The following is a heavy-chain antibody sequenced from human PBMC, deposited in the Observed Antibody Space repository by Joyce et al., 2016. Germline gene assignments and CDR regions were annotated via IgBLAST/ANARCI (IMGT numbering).Heavy chain of an antibody. CDR2: IYIGGTT. Sequence: AASGFTVTSNYMSWVRQAPGKGLEWGAVIYIGGTTYYAESVKGRFTISSDNSKNTLYLQMNSLRAEDTAVYYCARDRWDEVRGGINPYYYYYMDVWGKGTTVTVSS. J-gene: IGHJ6*03. CDR3: ARDRWDEVRGGINPYYYYYMDV. D-gene: IGHD3-10*01. V-gene: IGHV3-53*01. CDR1: GFTVTSNY.